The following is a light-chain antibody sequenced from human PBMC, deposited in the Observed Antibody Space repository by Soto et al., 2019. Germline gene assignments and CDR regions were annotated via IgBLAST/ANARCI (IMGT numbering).Light chain of an antibody. Sequence: EIVMTHSPATLSVSPGERATLSCRASQGVSSNLAWYQQKPGQAPRLLIYGASTRATGIPARFSGSGSGTEFTLTISSLQSEDFAVYYCQQYNNWGTFGQGTKVDIK. V-gene: IGKV3-15*01. J-gene: IGKJ1*01. CDR3: QQYNNWGT. CDR2: GAS. CDR1: QGVSSN.